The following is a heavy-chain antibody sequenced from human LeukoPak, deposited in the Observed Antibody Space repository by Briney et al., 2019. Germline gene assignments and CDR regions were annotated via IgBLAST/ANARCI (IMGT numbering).Heavy chain of an antibody. J-gene: IGHJ6*02. CDR1: GFTFSSYG. Sequence: GGSLRLSCAASGFTFSSYGMHWVRQAPGKVLEWVAYIRFDGDDEHYLDSVKGRFSISRDNPRNTLYLQMNGLRPEDTAVYYCTGGGGYCSGGRCYGHYSMDVWGQGTTVTVSS. V-gene: IGHV3-30*02. CDR2: IRFDGDDE. D-gene: IGHD2-15*01. CDR3: TGGGGYCSGGRCYGHYSMDV.